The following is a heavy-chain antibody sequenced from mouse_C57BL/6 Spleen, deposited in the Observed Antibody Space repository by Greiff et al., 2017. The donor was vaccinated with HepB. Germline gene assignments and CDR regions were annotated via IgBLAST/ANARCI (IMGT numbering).Heavy chain of an antibody. V-gene: IGHV1-15*01. J-gene: IGHJ4*01. Sequence: VKLMESGAELVRPGASVTLSCKASGYTFTDYEMHWVKQTPVHGLEWIGAIDPETGGTAYNQKFKGKAILTADKSSSTAYMELRSLTSEDSAVYYCTRRDYDERLYAMDYWGQGTSVTVSS. CDR2: IDPETGGT. D-gene: IGHD2-4*01. CDR1: GYTFTDYE. CDR3: TRRDYDERLYAMDY.